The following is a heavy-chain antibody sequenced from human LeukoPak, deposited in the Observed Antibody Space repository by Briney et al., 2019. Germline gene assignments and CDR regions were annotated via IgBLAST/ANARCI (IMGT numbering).Heavy chain of an antibody. CDR3: AKDLWFGELMMSPFDY. CDR2: SAVST. Sequence: SAVSTYYAYSVKVRFTISRDNSKNTLYLQMSSLRAEDTAVYYCAKDLWFGELMMSPFDYWGQGTLVTVSS. V-gene: IGHV3-23*01. J-gene: IGHJ4*02. D-gene: IGHD3-10*01.